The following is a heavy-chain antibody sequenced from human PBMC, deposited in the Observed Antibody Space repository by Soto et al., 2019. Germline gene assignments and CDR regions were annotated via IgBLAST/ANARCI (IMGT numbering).Heavy chain of an antibody. CDR1: GATFSRST. CDR3: ARLYSSSAERKMDV. Sequence: QVQLVQSGADVKKPGSSVKVSCKASGATFSRSTFSWVRQAPGQGLEWMGGIIPVFGATNYAQKFQGRVSMTADESTSTAYMELTSLRSDDTAVYYCARLYSSSAERKMDVWGQGTTVTVSS. D-gene: IGHD6-6*01. CDR2: IIPVFGAT. J-gene: IGHJ6*02. V-gene: IGHV1-69*01.